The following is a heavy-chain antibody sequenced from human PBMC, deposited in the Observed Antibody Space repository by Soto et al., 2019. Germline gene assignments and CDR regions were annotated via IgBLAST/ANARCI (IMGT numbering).Heavy chain of an antibody. J-gene: IGHJ6*02. CDR3: ARGTRGYYDSSGYYYRYYYYYGMDV. V-gene: IGHV4-34*01. CDR1: GGSFSGYY. D-gene: IGHD3-22*01. CDR2: INHSGST. Sequence: SETLSLTCAVYGGSFSGYYWSWIRQPPGKGLEWIGEINHSGSTNYNPSLKCRVTISVDTSKNQFSLKLSSVTAADTAVYYCARGTRGYYDSSGYYYRYYYYYGMDVWGQGTTVTVSS.